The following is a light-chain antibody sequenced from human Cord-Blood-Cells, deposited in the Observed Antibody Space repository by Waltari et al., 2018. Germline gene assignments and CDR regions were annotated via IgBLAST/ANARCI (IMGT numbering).Light chain of an antibody. J-gene: IGLJ1*01. V-gene: IGLV2-23*01. CDR1: SRDVGSYNL. Sequence: SALTQPASVSGSPGQSITIPCPGTSRDVGSYNLVSWYQQHPGKAPKLIIYEGSKRPSGVSNRFSGSKSGNTASLTISGLQAEDEADYYCCSYAGSSTYVFGTGTKVTVL. CDR3: CSYAGSSTYV. CDR2: EGS.